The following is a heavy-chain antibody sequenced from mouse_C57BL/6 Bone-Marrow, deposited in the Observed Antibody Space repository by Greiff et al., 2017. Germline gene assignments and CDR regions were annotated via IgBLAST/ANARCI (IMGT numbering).Heavy chain of an antibody. V-gene: IGHV1-50*01. J-gene: IGHJ1*03. CDR1: GYTFTSYW. CDR3: ARNPYWYFDV. CDR2: IDPSDSYT. Sequence: QVQLQQSGAELVKPGASVKLSCKASGYTFTSYWMQWVKQRPGQGLEWIGEIDPSDSYTYYNQKFKGKATLTVDTSSSTAYMQRSSLSSEDSAVYYCARNPYWYFDVWGTGTTVTVSS.